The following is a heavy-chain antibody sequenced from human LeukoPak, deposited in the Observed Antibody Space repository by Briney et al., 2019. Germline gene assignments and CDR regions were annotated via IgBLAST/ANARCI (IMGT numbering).Heavy chain of an antibody. Sequence: GGSLRLSCAASGFTFSTSWMNWVRQAPGRGLEWVANIHPEGNEKYHVESVKGRFTISRDNTKNSLFLQMNGLRVEDTAVYYCARGDDFSGDHWGQGTLVTVSS. J-gene: IGHJ4*02. D-gene: IGHD3-10*01. CDR3: ARGDDFSGDH. CDR2: IHPEGNEK. CDR1: GFTFSTSW. V-gene: IGHV3-7*04.